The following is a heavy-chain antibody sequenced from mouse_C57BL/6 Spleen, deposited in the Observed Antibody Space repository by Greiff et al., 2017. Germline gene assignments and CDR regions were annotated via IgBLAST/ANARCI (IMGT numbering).Heavy chain of an antibody. CDR1: GFSFTDYN. CDR2: INPNYGTT. V-gene: IGHV1-39*01. Sequence: EVQLQESGPELVKPGASVKISCKASGFSFTDYNMNWVKQSNGKSLEWIGVINPNYGTTSYNQKFKGKATLTVDQSSSTAYMQLNSLTSEDSAVYYCARGGFYGSSFGDFDYWGQGTTLTVSS. CDR3: ARGGFYGSSFGDFDY. J-gene: IGHJ2*01. D-gene: IGHD1-1*01.